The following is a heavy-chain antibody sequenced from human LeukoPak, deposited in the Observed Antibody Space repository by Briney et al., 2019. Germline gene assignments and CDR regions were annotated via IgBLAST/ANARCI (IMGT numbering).Heavy chain of an antibody. V-gene: IGHV1-2*02. CDR3: ARTRGTHISMAYLDS. CDR1: GYTFTGNF. D-gene: IGHD2/OR15-2a*01. CDR2: INPNNGDT. J-gene: IGHJ4*02. Sequence: ASVKISCKTSGYTFTGNFMHWVRQAPGQGPEWMGWINPNNGDTNYAQKFQGRVTMTRVTSITTAYMELSGLRSDDTAVYYCARTRGTHISMAYLDSWGQGTLVTVSS.